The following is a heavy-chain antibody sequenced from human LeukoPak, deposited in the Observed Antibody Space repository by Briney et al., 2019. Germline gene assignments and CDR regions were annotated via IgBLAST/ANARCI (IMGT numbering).Heavy chain of an antibody. CDR1: GYSISSGYY. CDR2: IYYSGST. Sequence: PSETLSLTCAVSGYSISSGYYWGWIRQPPGKGLEWIGYIYYSGSTNYNPSLKSRVTISVDTSKNQFSLKLSSVTAADTAVYYCARGGDYGSGSYYRNWGQGTLVTVSS. V-gene: IGHV4-38-2*01. D-gene: IGHD3-10*01. CDR3: ARGGDYGSGSYYRN. J-gene: IGHJ4*02.